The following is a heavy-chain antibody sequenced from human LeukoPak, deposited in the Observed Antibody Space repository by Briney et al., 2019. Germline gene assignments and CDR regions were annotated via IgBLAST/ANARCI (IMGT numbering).Heavy chain of an antibody. CDR3: ASSLITIYGPGDY. J-gene: IGHJ4*02. Sequence: GASVKVSCKASGYTFTSCDINWVRQATGQGLEWMGWMNPNSGNTGYAQKFQGRVTMTRNTSISTAYMELSSLRSEDTAVYYCASSLITIYGPGDYWGQGTLVTVSS. V-gene: IGHV1-8*01. D-gene: IGHD3-16*01. CDR2: MNPNSGNT. CDR1: GYTFTSCD.